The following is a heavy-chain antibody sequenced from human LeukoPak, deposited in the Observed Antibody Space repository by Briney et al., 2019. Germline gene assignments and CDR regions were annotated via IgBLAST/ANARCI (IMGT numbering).Heavy chain of an antibody. D-gene: IGHD4-17*01. Sequence: GGSLRLSCAASGFTFSGSAMHWVRQASGKGLEWVGRIRSKANSYATAYAASVKGRFTISRDDSKNTAYLQMNSLKTEDTAVYYCTRLSYGDYDFDAFDIWGQGTMVTVSS. CDR3: TRLSYGDYDFDAFDI. CDR1: GFTFSGSA. CDR2: IRSKANSYAT. J-gene: IGHJ3*02. V-gene: IGHV3-73*01.